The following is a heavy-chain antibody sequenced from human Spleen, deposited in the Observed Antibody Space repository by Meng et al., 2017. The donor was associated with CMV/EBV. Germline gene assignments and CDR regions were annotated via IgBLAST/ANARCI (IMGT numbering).Heavy chain of an antibody. J-gene: IGHJ5*02. CDR1: SNYW. CDR2: IYHGDSDI. V-gene: IGHV5-51*01. Sequence: SNYWSAWVGQMPGKGLEGMGMIYHGDSDIRYSPSFPGEVTFSADKSISTAYLQWSSLKASDTAMYYCARLDYLDSSGYRSRYHWFDPWGQGALVTVSS. D-gene: IGHD3-22*01. CDR3: ARLDYLDSSGYRSRYHWFDP.